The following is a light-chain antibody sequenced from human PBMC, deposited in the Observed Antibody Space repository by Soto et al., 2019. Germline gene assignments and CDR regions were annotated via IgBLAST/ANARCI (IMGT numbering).Light chain of an antibody. V-gene: IGLV2-14*01. CDR2: DVS. CDR3: SSYTSSSTLVV. CDR1: SSDVGGYNY. J-gene: IGLJ2*01. Sequence: QSALTQPASVSGSPGQSITISCTGNSSDVGGYNYVSWYQQHPGKAPKLMIYDVSNRPSGVSNRFSGSKSGNTASLTISGLQAEEEADYYCSSYTSSSTLVVFGGGTKLTVL.